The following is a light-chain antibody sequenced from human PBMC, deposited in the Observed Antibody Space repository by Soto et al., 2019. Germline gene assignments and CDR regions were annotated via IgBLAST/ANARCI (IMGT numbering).Light chain of an antibody. Sequence: EIQITQSPSSLSASVGDRVTITCRASQGISNYLAWYQQKPGNVPKHLIYAASTLQSGDPSRFSGSGSGTDFTLTISSLQPEDVATYFCQRYNSAPFTFGPGTKVDIK. CDR2: AAS. CDR1: QGISNY. J-gene: IGKJ3*01. V-gene: IGKV1-27*01. CDR3: QRYNSAPFT.